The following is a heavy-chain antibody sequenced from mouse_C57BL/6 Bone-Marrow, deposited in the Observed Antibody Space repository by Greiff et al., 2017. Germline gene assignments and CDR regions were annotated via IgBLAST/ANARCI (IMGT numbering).Heavy chain of an antibody. CDR1: GFTFSDYY. D-gene: IGHD1-1*01. V-gene: IGHV5-12*01. J-gene: IGHJ4*01. Sequence: EVKVEESGGGLVQPGGSLKLSCAASGFTFSDYYMYWVRQTPEKRLEWVAYISNGGGSTYYPDTVKGRFTFSRDNAKNTLYLQMSRLKSEDTAMYYCARQGATVVPYAVDYWGQGTSVTVSS. CDR2: ISNGGGST. CDR3: ARQGATVVPYAVDY.